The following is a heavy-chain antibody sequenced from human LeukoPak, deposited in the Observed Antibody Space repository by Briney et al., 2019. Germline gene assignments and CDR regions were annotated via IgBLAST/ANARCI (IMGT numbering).Heavy chain of an antibody. CDR3: AKSGSQLWLPDAFDI. CDR2: IDSGGST. CDR1: GFTVSSNY. D-gene: IGHD5-18*01. J-gene: IGHJ3*02. Sequence: GSLRLSFIVSGFTVSSNYMSWVRQAPGKGLEWVSIIDSGGSTYYSDSVKDRFTISRDNSNNTLFLQMNSLRAEDTAVYYCAKSGSQLWLPDAFDIWGQGTMVTVSS. V-gene: IGHV3-66*01.